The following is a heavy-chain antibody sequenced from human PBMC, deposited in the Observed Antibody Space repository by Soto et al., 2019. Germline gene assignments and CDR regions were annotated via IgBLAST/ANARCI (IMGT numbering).Heavy chain of an antibody. V-gene: IGHV3-23*01. CDR2: ISGSGGST. J-gene: IGHJ3*02. CDR1: GFTFSSYA. D-gene: IGHD4-17*01. CDR3: ANTDYGDYVADHDAFDI. Sequence: EVQLLESGGGLVQPGGSLRLSCAASGFTFSSYAMSWVRQAPGKGLEWVSAISGSGGSTYYADSVQGRFTISRDNSKNTLYRQMNSLRADDTAVYYCANTDYGDYVADHDAFDIWGQGTMVTVSS.